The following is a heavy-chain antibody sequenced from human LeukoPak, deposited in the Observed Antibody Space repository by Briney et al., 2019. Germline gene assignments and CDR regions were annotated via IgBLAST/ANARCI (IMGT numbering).Heavy chain of an antibody. J-gene: IGHJ3*02. CDR2: IYYSGST. CDR3: ASRGRSSFTNDAFDI. CDR1: GGSISSSSYY. Sequence: SETLSLTCTVSGGSISSSSYYWGWIRQPPGKGLEWIGSIYYSGSTYYNPSLKSRVTISVDTSKNQFSLKLSSVTAADTAVYYWASRGRSSFTNDAFDIWGQGTMVTVSS. D-gene: IGHD3-10*01. V-gene: IGHV4-39*07.